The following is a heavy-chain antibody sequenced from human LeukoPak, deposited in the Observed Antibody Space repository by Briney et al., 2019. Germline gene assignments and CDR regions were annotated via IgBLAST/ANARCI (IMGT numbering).Heavy chain of an antibody. CDR1: GGSISSYY. V-gene: IGHV4-59*01. J-gene: IGHJ4*02. CDR2: IYYSGST. CDR3: ARGDRDYYDSSGYYKFDY. Sequence: SETLSLTCTVSGGSISSYYWSWIRQPPGKGLEWIGYIYYSGSTNYNPSLKSRVTISVGTSKNQFSLKLSSVTAADTAVYYCARGDRDYYDSSGYYKFDYWGQGTLVTVSS. D-gene: IGHD3-22*01.